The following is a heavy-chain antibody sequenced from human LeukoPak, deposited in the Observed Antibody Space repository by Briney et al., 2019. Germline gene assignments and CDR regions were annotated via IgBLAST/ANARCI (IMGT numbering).Heavy chain of an antibody. D-gene: IGHD3-3*01. V-gene: IGHV3-48*01. CDR2: ISSSSSTI. Sequence: PGGSLRLSCAASGFTFSSYSMNWVRQAPGKGLEWVSYISSSSSTIYYADSVKGRFTISRDNAKNSLYLQMNSLRAEDTAVYYCAGEHYDFWSGRNNWFDPWGQGTLVTVSS. CDR3: AGEHYDFWSGRNNWFDP. J-gene: IGHJ5*02. CDR1: GFTFSSYS.